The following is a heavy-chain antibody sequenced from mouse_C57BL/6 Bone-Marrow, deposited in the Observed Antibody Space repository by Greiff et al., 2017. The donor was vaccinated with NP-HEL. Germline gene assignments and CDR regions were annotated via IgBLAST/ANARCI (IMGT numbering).Heavy chain of an antibody. V-gene: IGHV14-3*01. CDR3: ARGLDGYYLYWYFDV. CDR1: GFNIKNTY. CDR2: IDPANGNT. D-gene: IGHD2-3*01. J-gene: IGHJ1*03. Sequence: VQLKESVAELVRPGASVKLSCTASGFNIKNTYMHWVKQRPEQGLEWIGRIDPANGNTKYAPKFQGKATITADTSSNTAYLQLSSLTSEDTAIYYCARGLDGYYLYWYFDVWGTGTTVTVSS.